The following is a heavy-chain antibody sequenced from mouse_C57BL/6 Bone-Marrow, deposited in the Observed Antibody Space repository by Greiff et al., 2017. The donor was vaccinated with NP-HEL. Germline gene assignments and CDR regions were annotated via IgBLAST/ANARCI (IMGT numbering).Heavy chain of an antibody. Sequence: QVQLQQSGAELVRPGTSVKMSCTASGYTFTNYWIGWAKQRPGHGLEWIGDIYPGGGYTNYNEKFKGKATLTADKSSSTAYMQFSSLTSEDSAIYYCARSGPRREFADWGQGTLVTVSA. D-gene: IGHD1-3*01. CDR3: ARSGPRREFAD. J-gene: IGHJ3*01. CDR1: GYTFTNYW. CDR2: IYPGGGYT. V-gene: IGHV1-63*01.